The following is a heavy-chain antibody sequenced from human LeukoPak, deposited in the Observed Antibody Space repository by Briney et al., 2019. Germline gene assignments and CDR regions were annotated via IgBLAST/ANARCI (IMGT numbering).Heavy chain of an antibody. Sequence: VASVKVSCKASGYTFTSYDINWVRQATGQGLEWMGWINPNSGNTGYAQKFQGRVTMTRNTSISTAYMELSSLRSEDTAVYYCARGLFPIMVRGVIGWFDPWGQGTLVTVSS. D-gene: IGHD3-10*01. CDR1: GYTFTSYD. J-gene: IGHJ5*02. CDR3: ARGLFPIMVRGVIGWFDP. V-gene: IGHV1-8*01. CDR2: INPNSGNT.